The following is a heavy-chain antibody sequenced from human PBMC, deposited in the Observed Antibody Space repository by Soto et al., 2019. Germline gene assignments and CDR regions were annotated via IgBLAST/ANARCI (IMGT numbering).Heavy chain of an antibody. CDR2: VRSKGNNYAT. J-gene: IGHJ4*02. Sequence: GGSLRLSCAASGFTFSASAMHWVRQASGKGLEWIGRVRSKGNNYATEYAASVKGRFTISRDDSKNTAYLQMDSLRAEDTAVYYCVRPYYHLDSRPPFDHWGQGTLVTVSS. CDR3: VRPYYHLDSRPPFDH. D-gene: IGHD3-22*01. V-gene: IGHV3-73*01. CDR1: GFTFSASA.